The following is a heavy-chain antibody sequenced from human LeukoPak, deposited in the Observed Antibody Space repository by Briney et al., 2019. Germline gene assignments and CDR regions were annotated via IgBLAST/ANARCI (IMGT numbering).Heavy chain of an antibody. J-gene: IGHJ4*02. CDR3: GRELNKSFRGVTPEGSDY. CDR2: INTYNGYT. V-gene: IGHV1-18*01. CDR1: GYTFTNFG. D-gene: IGHD4-23*01. Sequence: ASVKVSCKASGYTFTNFGVSWVRQAPGQGLEWMGWINTYNGYTNYAQKFQGRVTMTTDKSTRTAYMELRSLRSDDTAVYYCGRELNKSFRGVTPEGSDYWGQGTLVTVSS.